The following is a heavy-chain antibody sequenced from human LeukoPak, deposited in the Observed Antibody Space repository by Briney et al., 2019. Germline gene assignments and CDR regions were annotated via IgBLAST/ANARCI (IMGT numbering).Heavy chain of an antibody. J-gene: IGHJ6*03. CDR3: ARLDYSSNYYYYYMDV. D-gene: IGHD6-13*01. CDR2: IYYNGST. CDR1: GGSISTSSYY. V-gene: IGHV4-39*01. Sequence: SETLSLTCTVSGGSISTSSYYWGWIRQPPGKGLQWIGSIYYNGSTYYNPSLKSRVIISVDTSKNQFSLKLSSVTAADTAVYYCARLDYSSNYYYYYMDVWGKGTTVTISS.